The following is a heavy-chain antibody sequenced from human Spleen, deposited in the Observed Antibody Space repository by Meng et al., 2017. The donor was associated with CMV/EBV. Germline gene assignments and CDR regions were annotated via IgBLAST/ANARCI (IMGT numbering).Heavy chain of an antibody. D-gene: IGHD3-3*01. CDR3: AREVSSRRDLFGLYYFDY. CDR2: INHRGST. V-gene: IGHV4-34*01. Sequence: SETLSLTCTVYGGSFSGYYWSWLRQPPGKGLEWIGEINHRGSTNYNPSLKSRVSISVDTSKKQFSLKLSSLSAADTAVYYCAREVSSRRDLFGLYYFDYWGQGTLVTVSS. CDR1: GGSFSGYY. J-gene: IGHJ4*02.